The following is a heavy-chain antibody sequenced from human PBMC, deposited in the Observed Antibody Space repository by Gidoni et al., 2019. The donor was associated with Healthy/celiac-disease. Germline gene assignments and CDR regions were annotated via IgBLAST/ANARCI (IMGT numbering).Heavy chain of an antibody. J-gene: IGHJ4*02. CDR3: AYRGPGDYFDY. CDR1: AFTFSQYV. D-gene: IGHD5-18*01. Sequence: EVHLLESGGGLVQPGGSLRLSCEASAFTFSQYVLTWVRQAPGQGLEWVFSIRGRGGGTYYADSVKGRFTISRDHSQNTLYLQMSSLSADDTAVYYCAYRGPGDYFDYWGQGTLVTVSS. CDR2: IRGRGGGT. V-gene: IGHV3-23*01.